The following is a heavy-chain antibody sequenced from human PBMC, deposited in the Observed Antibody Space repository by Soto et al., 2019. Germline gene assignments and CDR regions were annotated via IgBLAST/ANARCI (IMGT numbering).Heavy chain of an antibody. CDR3: ARGFDYYDSSGYFSDAFDI. V-gene: IGHV3-7*01. Sequence: EVQLVESGGGLVQPGGSLRLSCAASGFTLSSYWMSWVRQAPGKGLEWVANIKQDESEKYYVDSVKGRFTISRDNAKNSLYLQMNSLRAEDTAVYYCARGFDYYDSSGYFSDAFDIWGQGTMVTVSS. CDR2: IKQDESEK. CDR1: GFTLSSYW. J-gene: IGHJ3*02. D-gene: IGHD3-22*01.